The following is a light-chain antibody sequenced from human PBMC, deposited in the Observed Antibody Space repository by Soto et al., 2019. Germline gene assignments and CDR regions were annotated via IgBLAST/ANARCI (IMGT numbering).Light chain of an antibody. CDR1: VTVGSNF. J-gene: IGKJ4*01. V-gene: IGKV3-20*01. CDR2: GAS. Sequence: EIVLTQSPGTLSLSPGERATLSCRASVTVGSNFLAWYQQKPGQAPRLLISGASKRASGIPDRFSGGGSVTHFALIINRLEPEDFAVYYCHQYGSSPRSFGGGTRVEIK. CDR3: HQYGSSPRS.